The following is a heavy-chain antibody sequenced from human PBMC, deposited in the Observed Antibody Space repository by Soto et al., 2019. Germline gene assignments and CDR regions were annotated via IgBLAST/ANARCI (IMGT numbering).Heavy chain of an antibody. CDR1: GGSINTYY. Sequence: SETLSLTCTVSGGSINTYYWSWIRQPAGKGLEWIGRIYSGGSTNYNPSLKSRVTMSVDTSKNQVSLKLTSVAAADTAVYYCARGQGGLGEFSLDYWGQGTLVTVSS. V-gene: IGHV4-4*07. D-gene: IGHD3-10*01. J-gene: IGHJ4*02. CDR3: ARGQGGLGEFSLDY. CDR2: IYSGGST.